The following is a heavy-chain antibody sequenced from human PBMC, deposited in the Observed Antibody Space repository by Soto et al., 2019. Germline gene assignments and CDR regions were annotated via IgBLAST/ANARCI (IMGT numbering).Heavy chain of an antibody. V-gene: IGHV1-46*01. Sequence: ASVKVSCKASGYTFTRYYIHWVRQAAGQGLEWMGVINPSGGSTTHAQNFQGRVTVTRDTSTSTVYMEVSSLTSEDTAVYYCATRVGAGVIDHWGQGTPVTVSS. CDR2: INPSGGST. CDR3: ATRVGAGVIDH. CDR1: GYTFTRYY. J-gene: IGHJ4*02. D-gene: IGHD1-26*01.